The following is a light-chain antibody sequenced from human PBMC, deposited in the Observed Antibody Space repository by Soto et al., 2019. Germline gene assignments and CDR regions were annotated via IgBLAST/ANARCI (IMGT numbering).Light chain of an antibody. CDR1: QRVSSY. J-gene: IGKJ4*01. V-gene: IGKV3-11*01. Sequence: ETVLTQSPATLSLSPGERATLSCRASQRVSSYVAWYQQKPGQAPWLLIYDASNRATGVPARFSGSGSGTDFTITISSLEPEDSAVYYCQQRTNWPPVIFGGGTKVEIK. CDR2: DAS. CDR3: QQRTNWPPVI.